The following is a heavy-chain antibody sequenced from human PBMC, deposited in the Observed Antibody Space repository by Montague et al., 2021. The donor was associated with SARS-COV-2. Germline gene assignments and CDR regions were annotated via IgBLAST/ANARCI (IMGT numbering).Heavy chain of an antibody. D-gene: IGHD6-13*01. V-gene: IGHV4-59*12. CDR2: IFYTGST. J-gene: IGHJ6*02. Sequence: SETLSLTCTVSGDSINTYYWNWIRQPPGKGPEWLGSIFYTGSTNYNPSLKSRVTISLDTSKNQFFLKVTSVTAADTAVYYYARQAAGSYFYYGVDVWGQGTTVTVSS. CDR1: GDSINTYY. CDR3: ARQAAGSYFYYGVDV.